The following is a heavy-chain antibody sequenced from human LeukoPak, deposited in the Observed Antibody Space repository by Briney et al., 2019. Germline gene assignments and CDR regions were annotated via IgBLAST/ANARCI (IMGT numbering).Heavy chain of an antibody. CDR2: INHSGST. Sequence: KPSETLSLTCAVYGGSFSGYYWSWIRQPPGKGLEWIGEINHSGSTNYNPSLKSRVTISVDTSKNQFSLKLSSVTAADTAVYYCARVDGATAFYYYYYMDVWGKGTTVTVSS. CDR1: GGSFSGYY. CDR3: ARVDGATAFYYYYYMDV. J-gene: IGHJ6*03. V-gene: IGHV4-34*01. D-gene: IGHD4-17*01.